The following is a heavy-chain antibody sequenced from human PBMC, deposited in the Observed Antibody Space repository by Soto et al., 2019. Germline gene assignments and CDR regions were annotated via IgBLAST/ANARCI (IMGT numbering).Heavy chain of an antibody. J-gene: IGHJ3*02. V-gene: IGHV3-30*04. CDR3: ARGRVYYHDAFDI. CDR1: GFTFSSYA. CDR2: ISYDGSNK. Sequence: GGSLRLSCAASGFTFSSYAMHWVRQAPGKGLEWVAVISYDGSNKYYADSVKGRFTISRDNSKNTLYLQMNSLRAEDTAVYYCARGRVYYHDAFDIWGQGTMVTVSS. D-gene: IGHD6-13*01.